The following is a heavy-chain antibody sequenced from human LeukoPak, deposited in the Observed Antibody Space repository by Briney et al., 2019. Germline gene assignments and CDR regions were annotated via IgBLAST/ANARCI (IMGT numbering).Heavy chain of an antibody. Sequence: GRSLRLSCAASRFTFIGYTMNWVRQAPGKGLEWVSSISSRSTYIYYADSVKGRFTISRDNAKNSLYLQMNSLRAEDTAVYYCAREESGSSGWYDYWGQGTLVTVSS. J-gene: IGHJ4*02. CDR3: AREESGSSGWYDY. V-gene: IGHV3-21*01. CDR1: RFTFIGYT. CDR2: ISSRSTYI. D-gene: IGHD6-19*01.